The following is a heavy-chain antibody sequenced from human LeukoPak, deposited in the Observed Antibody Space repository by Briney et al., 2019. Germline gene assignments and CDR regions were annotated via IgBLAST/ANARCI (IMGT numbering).Heavy chain of an antibody. D-gene: IGHD1-14*01. CDR2: ISSSGSTI. V-gene: IGHV3-11*01. CDR1: GFTFSSYW. J-gene: IGHJ4*02. CDR3: ARDQSGTYDY. Sequence: TGGSLRLSGAGSGFTFSSYWMGWVRQAPGKGLEWVSYISSSGSTIYYADSVKGRFTISRDNAKNSLYLQMNSLRAEDTAVYYCARDQSGTYDYWGQGTLVTVSS.